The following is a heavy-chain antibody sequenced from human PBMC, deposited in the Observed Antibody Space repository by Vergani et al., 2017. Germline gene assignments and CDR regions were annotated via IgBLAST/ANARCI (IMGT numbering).Heavy chain of an antibody. CDR3: ARVNTETTGHLYYYYYMDV. D-gene: IGHD4-11*01. J-gene: IGHJ6*03. Sequence: QVQLQQWGGGLLKPSETLSLTCVVNGGSFTSYNWTWIRQSPGEGLEWVGDIDHTGRPDYNPSLKSRLTMSVDKSRNQFPLTLNSVTATDTAIYFCARVNTETTGHLYYYYYMDVWGQGTAVTVSS. CDR2: IDHTGRP. CDR1: GGSFTSYN. V-gene: IGHV4-34*01.